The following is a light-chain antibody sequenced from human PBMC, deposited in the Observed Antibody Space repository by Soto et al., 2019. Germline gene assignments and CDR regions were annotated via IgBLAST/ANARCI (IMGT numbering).Light chain of an antibody. CDR2: EVS. CDR1: SSDVGGYNF. CDR3: SSYTTSSTLV. J-gene: IGLJ1*01. Sequence: QSVLTQPASVFGSPGQSITISCTGTSSDVGGYNFVSWYQQHPGKAPKLMIYEVSSRPSGVSNRFSGSKPGNTASLTISGLQPEDEADYYCSSYTTSSTLVFGTGTKVTVL. V-gene: IGLV2-14*03.